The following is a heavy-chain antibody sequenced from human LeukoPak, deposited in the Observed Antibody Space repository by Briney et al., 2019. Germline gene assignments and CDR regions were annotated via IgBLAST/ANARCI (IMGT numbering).Heavy chain of an antibody. CDR3: AKYYYGSGNKGYFDY. V-gene: IGHV3-48*01. J-gene: IGHJ4*02. D-gene: IGHD3-10*01. CDR2: ISSSSSTI. Sequence: GGSLRLSCAASGFTFSSYSMNWVRQAPGKGLEWVSYISSSSSTIYYADSVKGRFTISRDNAKNSLYLQMNSLRPEDTALYYCAKYYYGSGNKGYFDYWGQGTLVTVSS. CDR1: GFTFSSYS.